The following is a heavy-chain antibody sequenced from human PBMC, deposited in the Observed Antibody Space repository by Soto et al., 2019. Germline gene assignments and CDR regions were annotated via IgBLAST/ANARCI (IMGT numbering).Heavy chain of an antibody. CDR2: ISSGGGST. J-gene: IGHJ5*01. Sequence: GGSLRLSCAASGFTFNRYTTIWVRQAPGKGLEWVSGISSGGGSTYYAHSVKGRFSISRDNSKNTLYLQMDSLSADDTAVYYCAKDPLGICWSCDS. D-gene: IGHD6-13*01. CDR3: AKDPLGICWSCDS. V-gene: IGHV3-23*01. CDR1: GFTFNRYT.